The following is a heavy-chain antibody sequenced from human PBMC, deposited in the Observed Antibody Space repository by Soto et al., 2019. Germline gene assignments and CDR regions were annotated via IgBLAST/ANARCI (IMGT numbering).Heavy chain of an antibody. CDR2: ISYDGSNK. CDR3: AKDENTAMVAGPYYYGMDV. CDR1: GFTFSSFG. V-gene: IGHV3-30*18. Sequence: GGSLRLSCAASGFTFSSFGMHWVRQAPGKGLEWVAVISYDGSNKYYADSVKGRFTISRDNSKNTLYLQMNSLRAEDTAVYYCAKDENTAMVAGPYYYGMDVWGQGTTVTVSS. D-gene: IGHD5-18*01. J-gene: IGHJ6*02.